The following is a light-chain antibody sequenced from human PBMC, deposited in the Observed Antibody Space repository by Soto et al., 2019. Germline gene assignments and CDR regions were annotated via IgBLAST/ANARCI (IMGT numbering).Light chain of an antibody. CDR2: EVI. Sequence: QSVLTQPPSASGSPGQSVTISCTGTSSDVGGYNYVSWYQQHPGKAPKLIIYEVIKRPSGVSDRFSGSKSGNTASLTVSGLQAEDEADYYCSSYGGRKDVIFGEGTKLTVL. CDR3: SSYGGRKDVI. CDR1: SSDVGGYNY. J-gene: IGLJ2*01. V-gene: IGLV2-8*01.